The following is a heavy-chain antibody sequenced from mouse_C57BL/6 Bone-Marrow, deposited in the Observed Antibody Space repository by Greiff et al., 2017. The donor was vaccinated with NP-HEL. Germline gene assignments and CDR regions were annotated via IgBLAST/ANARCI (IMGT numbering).Heavy chain of an antibody. CDR3: ANDYRLFDY. D-gene: IGHD2-4*01. CDR2: IYPRSGNT. CDR1: GYTFTSYG. J-gene: IGHJ2*01. Sequence: QVHVKQSGAELARPGASVKLSCKASGYTFTSYGISWVKQRTGQGLEWIGEIYPRSGNTYYNEKFKGKATLTADKSSSTAYMELRSLTSEDSAVYFCANDYRLFDYWGQGTTLTVSS. V-gene: IGHV1-81*01.